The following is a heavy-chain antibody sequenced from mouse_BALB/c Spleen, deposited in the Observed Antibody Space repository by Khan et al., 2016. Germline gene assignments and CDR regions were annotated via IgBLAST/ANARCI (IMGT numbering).Heavy chain of an antibody. J-gene: IGHJ3*01. V-gene: IGHV4-1*02. CDR2: INPDSSTT. Sequence: EVKLLESGGGLVQPGGSLKLSCAASGFDFSSYWMSWVRQAPGKGLEWIGEINPDSSTTNYTPSLTDKFIITRDTANNTLYLHMCNVSSEDTALYYCARLHYYGRFAYWGQVTLVTVSA. D-gene: IGHD1-2*01. CDR3: ARLHYYGRFAY. CDR1: GFDFSSYW.